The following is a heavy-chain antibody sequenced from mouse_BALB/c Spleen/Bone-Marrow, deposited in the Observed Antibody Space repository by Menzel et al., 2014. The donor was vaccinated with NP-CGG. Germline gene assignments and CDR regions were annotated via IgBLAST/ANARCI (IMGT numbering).Heavy chain of an antibody. CDR1: GYTFTAYV. V-gene: IGHV1-14*01. Sequence: EVQLQQSGPELVKPGASVKMSCKASGYTFTAYVMHWVQQKPGQGLEWIGYINPYNDGTNYIEKFKGKATLTSDIPSSTAYMELSSLTSEDSAVYYCAREGCLLRFDYWGQGTTLTVSS. D-gene: IGHD1-1*01. CDR3: AREGCLLRFDY. CDR2: INPYNDGT. J-gene: IGHJ2*01.